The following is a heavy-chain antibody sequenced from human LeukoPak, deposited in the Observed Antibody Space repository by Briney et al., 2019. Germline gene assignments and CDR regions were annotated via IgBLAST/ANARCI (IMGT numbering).Heavy chain of an antibody. CDR1: GGSIGYYY. Sequence: SETLSLTCSVFGGSIGYYYWSWLRQSPGKGLEWIGYIYSTGSTNYNPSLQSRVTMSLDTSRNQFSLHLSSVTAADTAVYYCARERSLTNWFDPWGQGTLVTAS. CDR3: ARERSLTNWFDP. V-gene: IGHV4-59*01. J-gene: IGHJ5*02. CDR2: IYSTGST.